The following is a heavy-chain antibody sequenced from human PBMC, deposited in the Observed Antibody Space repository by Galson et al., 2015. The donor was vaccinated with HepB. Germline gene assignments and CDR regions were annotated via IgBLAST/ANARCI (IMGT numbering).Heavy chain of an antibody. CDR1: GFSLTTTGVG. V-gene: IGHV2-5*01. CDR2: IHWNDDK. Sequence: PALVKPTQTLTLTCTFSGFSLTTTGVGVGWVRQSPGKALEWLALIHWNDDKTYSPSLKSRLTITKDTSKNQVVLTLTNVDPVDTATYYCARRTPHAFFDYWGQGTLVAVSS. J-gene: IGHJ4*02. CDR3: ARRTPHAFFDY.